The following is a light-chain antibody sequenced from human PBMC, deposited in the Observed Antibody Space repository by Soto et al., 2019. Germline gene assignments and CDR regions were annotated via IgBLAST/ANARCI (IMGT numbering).Light chain of an antibody. CDR1: QSISTS. CDR3: QHCDSYWT. J-gene: IGKJ1*01. CDR2: KAS. V-gene: IGKV1-5*03. Sequence: DIQMTQSPSTLSASVGDRVTITCRASQSISTSLAWYQQKPGKAPTVLIYKASRLESGVPSRFSGSGSGTEFTLTISSLQPDDFATYYCQHCDSYWTFGQGTKVEIK.